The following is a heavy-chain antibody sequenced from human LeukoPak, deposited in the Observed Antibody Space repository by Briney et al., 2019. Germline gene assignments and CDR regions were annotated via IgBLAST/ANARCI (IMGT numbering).Heavy chain of an antibody. CDR2: INPNSGGT. V-gene: IGHV1-2*02. D-gene: IGHD5-12*01. Sequence: ASVKVSCKASGYTFTGYYMHWVRQAPGQGLEWMGWINPNSGGTNYAQKFQGRVTMTRDTSISTAYMELSRLRSDDTAVYYCARSNTGNGYDWRDWFDPWGQGTLVTVSS. CDR3: ARSNTGNGYDWRDWFDP. CDR1: GYTFTGYY. J-gene: IGHJ5*02.